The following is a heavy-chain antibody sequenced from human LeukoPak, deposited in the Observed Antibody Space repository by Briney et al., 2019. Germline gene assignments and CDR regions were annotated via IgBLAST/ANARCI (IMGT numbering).Heavy chain of an antibody. Sequence: GASVTVCFKASGYTFTLYGISRVRQAHGQGLEWMGWISAYNGNTNYSQKLEGRVTMTTDTSTTTAYMELRSLRSDDTAVYCCARSPIAAFDIWGQGTMVTVSS. V-gene: IGHV1-18*01. J-gene: IGHJ3*02. CDR1: GYTFTLYG. CDR3: ARSPIAAFDI. D-gene: IGHD2-21*01. CDR2: ISAYNGNT.